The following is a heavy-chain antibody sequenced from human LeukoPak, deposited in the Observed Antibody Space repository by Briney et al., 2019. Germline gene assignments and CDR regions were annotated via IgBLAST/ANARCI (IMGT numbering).Heavy chain of an antibody. CDR3: AALFMVRGVKVGDYMDV. CDR1: GFTFSSYA. Sequence: PGGSLRLSCAASGFTFSSYAMHWVRQAPGKGLEYVSAISSNGGSTYYANSVKGRFTISRDNSKNTLYLQMNSLRAEDTAVYYCAALFMVRGVKVGDYMDVWGKGTTVTISS. D-gene: IGHD3-10*01. V-gene: IGHV3-64*01. J-gene: IGHJ6*03. CDR2: ISSNGGST.